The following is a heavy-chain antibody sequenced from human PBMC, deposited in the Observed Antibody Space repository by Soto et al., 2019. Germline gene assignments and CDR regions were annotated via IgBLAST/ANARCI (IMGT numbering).Heavy chain of an antibody. J-gene: IGHJ6*02. CDR1: GFTFSSYA. Sequence: PGGSLRLSCAASGFTFSSYAMSWVRQAPGKGLEWVSAISGSGGSTYYADSVKGRFTISRDNSKNTLYLQMNSLRAEDTAVYYCAKKGTGEIYYYYYGMDVWGQGTTVT. V-gene: IGHV3-23*01. CDR3: AKKGTGEIYYYYYGMDV. CDR2: ISGSGGST.